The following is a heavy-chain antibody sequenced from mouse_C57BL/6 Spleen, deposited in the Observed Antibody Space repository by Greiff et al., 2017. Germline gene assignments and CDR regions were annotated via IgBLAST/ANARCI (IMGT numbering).Heavy chain of an antibody. Sequence: VQLQQSGPELVKPGASVKMSCKASGYTFTDYNMHWVKQSHGKSLEWIGYINPNNGGTSYNQKFKGKATLTVNKSSSTAYMELRSLTSEDSAVYYCARSLLLRSSMDYWGQGTSVTVSS. CDR2: INPNNGGT. D-gene: IGHD1-1*01. J-gene: IGHJ4*01. CDR1: GYTFTDYN. CDR3: ARSLLLRSSMDY. V-gene: IGHV1-22*01.